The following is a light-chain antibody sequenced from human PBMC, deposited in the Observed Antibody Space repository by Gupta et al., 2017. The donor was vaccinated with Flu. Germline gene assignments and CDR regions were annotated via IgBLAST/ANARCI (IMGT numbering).Light chain of an antibody. V-gene: IGLV1-40*01. CDR2: DST. CDR3: QSYDSHLSCPI. Sequence: QSVLTQPPSVSGAPGQRATIACSGSTSNIGAGYDVHWYQHFPGAAPKLLIFDSTSRPSGVPDRFSGSKSGTSASLAITGLQAEDEADYYCQSYDSHLSCPIFGGWTKLTVL. CDR1: TSNIGAGYD. J-gene: IGLJ2*01.